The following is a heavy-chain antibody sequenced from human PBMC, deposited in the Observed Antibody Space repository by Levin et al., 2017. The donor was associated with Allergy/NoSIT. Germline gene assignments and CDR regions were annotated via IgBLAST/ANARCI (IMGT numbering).Heavy chain of an antibody. Sequence: SGPTLVKPTQTLTLTCTFSGFSLSPSGVGVGWIRQPPGKALEWLALIYWDDDKRYSPSLKSRLTITKDTSKNQVVLTMTNMDPVDTATYYCAHRSGGSYSSYYFDYWGQGTLVTVSS. CDR2: IYWDDDK. V-gene: IGHV2-5*02. D-gene: IGHD1-26*01. CDR3: AHRSGGSYSSYYFDY. CDR1: GFSLSPSGVG. J-gene: IGHJ4*02.